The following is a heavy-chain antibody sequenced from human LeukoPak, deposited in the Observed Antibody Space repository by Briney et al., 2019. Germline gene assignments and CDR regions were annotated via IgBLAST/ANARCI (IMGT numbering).Heavy chain of an antibody. J-gene: IGHJ6*03. CDR1: GFTFDDYG. V-gene: IGHV3-20*01. Sequence: PGGSLRLSCAASGFTFDDYGMSWVRQAPGKGLEWVSGINWNGGSTGYADSVKGRFTISRDNAKNSLYLQMNSLRAEDTALYHCAKYSSGSFYYYMDVWGKGTTVTVSS. CDR3: AKYSSGSFYYYMDV. CDR2: INWNGGST. D-gene: IGHD6-19*01.